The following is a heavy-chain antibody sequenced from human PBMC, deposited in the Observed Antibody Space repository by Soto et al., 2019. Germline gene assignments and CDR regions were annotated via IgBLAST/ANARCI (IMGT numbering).Heavy chain of an antibody. CDR3: ARAQWLVRYFDY. CDR1: GFTFSSYA. J-gene: IGHJ4*02. Sequence: PGGSLRLSCAASGFTFSSYAMHWVRQAPGKGLEWVAVISYDGSNEYYADSVKGRFTISRDNSKNTLYLQMNSLRAEDTAVYYCARAQWLVRYFDYWGQGTLVTVSS. D-gene: IGHD6-19*01. V-gene: IGHV3-30-3*01. CDR2: ISYDGSNE.